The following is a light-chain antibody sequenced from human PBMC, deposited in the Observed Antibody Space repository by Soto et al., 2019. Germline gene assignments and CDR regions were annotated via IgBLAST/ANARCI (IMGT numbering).Light chain of an antibody. V-gene: IGKV1-5*03. CDR2: KAS. J-gene: IGKJ1*01. CDR3: QQSNSYWT. Sequence: IQMTQFPSTLSASVGDRVTITCRASQSVSSWLAWYQQKPGEAPKLLIYKASTLESGVPSSFSGSGSGTDFTLTITSLQPDDLATYYCQQSNSYWTFGQGTKVDSK. CDR1: QSVSSW.